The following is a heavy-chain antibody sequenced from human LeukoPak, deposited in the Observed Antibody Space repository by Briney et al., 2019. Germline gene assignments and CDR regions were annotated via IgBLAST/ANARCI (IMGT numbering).Heavy chain of an antibody. CDR3: VRRGSKIYDFDY. D-gene: IGHD3-16*01. CDR1: GFTFSSYG. V-gene: IGHV3-33*08. CDR2: IWSDGSQK. J-gene: IGHJ4*02. Sequence: GGSLRLSCAASGFTFSSYGMHWVRQAPGKGLEWVAVIWSDGSQKYYADSVKGRFTISRDNSKETLDLQMNSLRAEDTALYYCVRRGSKIYDFDYWGQGTLVIVSP.